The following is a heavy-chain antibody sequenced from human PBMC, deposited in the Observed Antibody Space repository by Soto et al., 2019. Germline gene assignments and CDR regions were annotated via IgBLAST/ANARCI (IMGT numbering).Heavy chain of an antibody. D-gene: IGHD1-20*01. J-gene: IGHJ4*02. Sequence: QVQLVQSGAEVKRPGASVKVSCEASGYTFTTYDINWVRQASGQGLEWMGCVNPSSGNTVYAQKFHGIVTMTRDTSISTAYMELSSLKSDVTAIYYCARASMYIWNAHWGQGTLVTVSS. CDR2: VNPSSGNT. V-gene: IGHV1-8*02. CDR3: ARASMYIWNAH. CDR1: GYTFTTYD.